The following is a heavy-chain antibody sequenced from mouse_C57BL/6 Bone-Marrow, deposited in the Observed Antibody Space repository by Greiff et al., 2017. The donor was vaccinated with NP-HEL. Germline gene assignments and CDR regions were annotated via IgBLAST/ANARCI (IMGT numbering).Heavy chain of an antibody. J-gene: IGHJ3*01. CDR2: ISNGGGST. V-gene: IGHV5-12*01. D-gene: IGHD2-4*01. CDR1: GFTFSDYY. CDR3: ARHADDYGGFAY. Sequence: EVQLVESGGGLVQPGGSLKLSCAASGFTFSDYYMYWVRQTPEKRLEWVAYISNGGGSTYYPDTVKGRFTISRDKAKNTLYLQMSRLKSEDTAMYYCARHADDYGGFAYWGQGTLVTVAA.